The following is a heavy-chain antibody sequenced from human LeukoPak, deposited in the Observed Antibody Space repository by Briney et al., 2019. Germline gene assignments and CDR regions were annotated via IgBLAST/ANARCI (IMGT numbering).Heavy chain of an antibody. Sequence: PGGSLRLSCAASGFTFSSYDMHWVRQATGKGLEWVSAIGTAGDTYYPGSVKGRFTISRENAKNSLYLQMNSLRAGDTAVYYCARGIPQGDIVATTLFDYWGQGTLVTVSS. D-gene: IGHD5-12*01. J-gene: IGHJ4*02. CDR2: IGTAGDT. CDR1: GFTFSSYD. V-gene: IGHV3-13*01. CDR3: ARGIPQGDIVATTLFDY.